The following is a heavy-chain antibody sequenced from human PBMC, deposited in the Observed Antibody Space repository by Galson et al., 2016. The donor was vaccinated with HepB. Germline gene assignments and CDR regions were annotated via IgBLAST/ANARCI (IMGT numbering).Heavy chain of an antibody. D-gene: IGHD6-6*01. CDR1: AFGFSNAW. CDR3: ATQAALDY. J-gene: IGHJ4*02. V-gene: IGHV3-15*01. Sequence: SLRLSCAASAFGFSNAWMSWVRQAPGKGLEWVGRIRSRTDGGTTDYAAPVKGRFTISRDDSKNTLYLHMNSLKTEDTAVYYCATQAALDYWGQGTLVTVSS. CDR2: IRSRTDGGTT.